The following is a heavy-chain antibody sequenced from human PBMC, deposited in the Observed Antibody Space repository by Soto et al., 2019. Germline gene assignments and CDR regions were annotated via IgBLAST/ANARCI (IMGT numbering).Heavy chain of an antibody. CDR2: VSPTGDTV. Sequence: VQVVASGGGLVQPGRSLRLSCAVSGFRFEQYVMQWVRQAPWKGLECVSTVSPTGDTVAYADSVEGRFTVSRDNAKNSLYLQMNSLKGDDTAFYYCLKDAPNGSIDDWGQGTMVIVSS. J-gene: IGHJ4*02. CDR3: LKDAPNGSIDD. V-gene: IGHV3-9*01. CDR1: GFRFEQYV. D-gene: IGHD3-10*01.